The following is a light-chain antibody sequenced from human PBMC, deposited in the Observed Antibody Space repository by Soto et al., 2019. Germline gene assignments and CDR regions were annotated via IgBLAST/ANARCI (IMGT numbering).Light chain of an antibody. CDR2: HAS. CDR1: QSISNW. Sequence: DIQMTQSPSSLSASQGDRVTITCRASQSISNWLAWYQQKPGTAPKLLIYHASTLESGVPSRFSGSGSGTDFTLTISRLEPEDFAVYYCHQYGSSPHTFGQGTLLEIK. CDR3: HQYGSSPHT. J-gene: IGKJ5*01. V-gene: IGKV1-5*01.